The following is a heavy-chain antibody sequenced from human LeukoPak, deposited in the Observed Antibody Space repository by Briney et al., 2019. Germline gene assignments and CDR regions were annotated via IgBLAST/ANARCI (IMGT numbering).Heavy chain of an antibody. CDR1: GDSISSGNYF. J-gene: IGHJ5*02. D-gene: IGHD3-16*01. CDR2: IHSDGLA. Sequence: SQALSLTCTVSGDSISSGNYFWAWIRQSAGKGLDWIGRIHSDGLANYNPSLRSRVTISVDTSNNQFSLKVKSVTAADTATYYCARDRQLGWFGPWGQGILVTVSS. CDR3: ARDRQLGWFGP. V-gene: IGHV4-61*02.